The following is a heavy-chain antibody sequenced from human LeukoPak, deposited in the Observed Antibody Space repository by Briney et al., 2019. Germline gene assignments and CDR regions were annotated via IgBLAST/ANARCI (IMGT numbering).Heavy chain of an antibody. CDR2: ISSSTNTI. CDR3: ARGGYGANDDAFDV. V-gene: IGHV3-48*02. Sequence: GGSLRLSCAASGFTFSSYSMNWVRQAPGKGLEWVSYISSSTNTIYYADSVKGRFTISRDNAKNSLFLQMNSLRDEDTAVYYCARGGYGANDDAFDVWGQGTMVTVSS. D-gene: IGHD4-23*01. CDR1: GFTFSSYS. J-gene: IGHJ3*01.